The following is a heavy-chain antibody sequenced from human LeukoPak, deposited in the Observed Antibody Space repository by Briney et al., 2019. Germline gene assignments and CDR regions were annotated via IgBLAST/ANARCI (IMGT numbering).Heavy chain of an antibody. Sequence: ASVKVSCKASGYTFTGYYIFWVRQAPGQGLKWMGRINPNSGGTQYAQEFQGRVTMTRDTSISTAYMELSRLRSDDTAVYYCARGRKPFSGTAIYSGNWFDPWGQGTLVTVSS. D-gene: IGHD3-10*02. CDR2: INPNSGGT. CDR1: GYTFTGYY. V-gene: IGHV1-2*06. J-gene: IGHJ5*02. CDR3: ARGRKPFSGTAIYSGNWFDP.